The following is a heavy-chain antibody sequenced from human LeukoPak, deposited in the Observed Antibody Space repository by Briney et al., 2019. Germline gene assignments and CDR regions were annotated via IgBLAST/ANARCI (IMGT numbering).Heavy chain of an antibody. CDR3: ARSGVVPALYYMDV. V-gene: IGHV1-69*13. Sequence: ASVKVSCKASGGTFSSYAISWVRQAPGQGLEWMGGIIPIFGTANYAQKFQGRVTITADESTSTAYMELSSLRSEDTAVYYCARSGVVPALYYMDVWGKGTTVTVSS. CDR1: GGTFSSYA. CDR2: IIPIFGTA. J-gene: IGHJ6*03. D-gene: IGHD2-2*01.